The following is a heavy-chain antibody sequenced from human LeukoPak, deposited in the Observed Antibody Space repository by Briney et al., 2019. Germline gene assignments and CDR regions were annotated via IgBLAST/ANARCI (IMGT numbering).Heavy chain of an antibody. CDR3: AKDPGGYNSVPDY. Sequence: PGGSLRLSCAASGFTFSSYGMHWVRQAPGKGLEWVAVISYDGSNKYYADSVKGRFTISRDNSKNTLYLQMNSLRAEDTAVYYCAKDPGGYNSVPDYWGQGTLVTVSS. CDR2: ISYDGSNK. V-gene: IGHV3-30*19. J-gene: IGHJ4*02. D-gene: IGHD5-24*01. CDR1: GFTFSSYG.